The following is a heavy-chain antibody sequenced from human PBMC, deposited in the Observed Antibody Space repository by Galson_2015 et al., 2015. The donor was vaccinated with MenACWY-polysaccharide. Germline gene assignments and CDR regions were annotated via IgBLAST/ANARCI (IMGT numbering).Heavy chain of an antibody. CDR2: IYWDDDK. CDR3: AGGGISRAPQFDF. D-gene: IGHD3-16*01. J-gene: IGHJ4*02. V-gene: IGHV2-5*02. CDR1: GFSLRTSGVG. Sequence: PALVNPTQTLALPCTFSGFSLRTSGVGVGWIRQPPGKALEWLAVIYWDDDKRYSPSVKSRLTITKDTSKNQVVLIMTNMDSVDTALYYCAGGGISRAPQFDFWGQGTLVTVSS.